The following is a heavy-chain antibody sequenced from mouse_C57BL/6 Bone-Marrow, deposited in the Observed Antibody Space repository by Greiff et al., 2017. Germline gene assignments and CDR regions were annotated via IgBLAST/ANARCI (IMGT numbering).Heavy chain of an antibody. J-gene: IGHJ2*01. D-gene: IGHD1-1*01. CDR1: GYTFTSYG. V-gene: IGHV1-81*01. Sequence: VQLQQPGAELVKPGASVKMSCKASGYTFTSYGISWVKQRTGQGLEWIGEIYPRSGNTYYNEKFKGKATLTADKSSSTAYMELRSLTSEDSAVYFCAREGYYYGSSYFDYWGQGTTLTVSS. CDR2: IYPRSGNT. CDR3: AREGYYYGSSYFDY.